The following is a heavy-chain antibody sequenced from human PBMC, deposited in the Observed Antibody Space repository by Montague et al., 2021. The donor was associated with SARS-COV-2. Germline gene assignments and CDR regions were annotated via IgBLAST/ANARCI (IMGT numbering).Heavy chain of an antibody. D-gene: IGHD5-12*01. CDR3: ARAERRSGYDFFYYYYGMDV. CDR1: GFTFTSYA. Sequence: SLRLSCAASGFTFTSYAMAWVRQAPGKGLEWVSVISDDGGKTYYADSVKGRFTISRDNSKDTLYLQMDSLRGEDTAVYYCARAERRSGYDFFYYYYGMDVWGQGTTVTVSS. J-gene: IGHJ6*02. V-gene: IGHV3-30*04. CDR2: ISDDGGKT.